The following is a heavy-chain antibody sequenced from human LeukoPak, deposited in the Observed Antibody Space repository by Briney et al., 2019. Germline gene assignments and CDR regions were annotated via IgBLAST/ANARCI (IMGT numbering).Heavy chain of an antibody. CDR1: GFSFSTYG. J-gene: IGHJ3*02. CDR3: ARDRGLHAFDI. D-gene: IGHD2-15*01. Sequence: LSGGSLTLSCAASGFSFSTYGMNWVRQAPGRGLEWVSYISSSGSAIYYADSVKGRFTISRDNAKDSLHLQMNSLRAEDTAVYYCARDRGLHAFDIWGQGTMVTVSS. CDR2: ISSSGSAI. V-gene: IGHV3-48*01.